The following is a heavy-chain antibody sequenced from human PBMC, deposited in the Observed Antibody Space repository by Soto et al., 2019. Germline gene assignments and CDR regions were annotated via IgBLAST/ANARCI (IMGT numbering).Heavy chain of an antibody. CDR3: AREGDGVTSYGMDV. CDR1: GFTFSSYG. J-gene: IGHJ6*02. D-gene: IGHD4-17*01. Sequence: GGSLRLSCAASGFTFSSYGMHWVRQAPGKGLEWVAVIWYDGSNKYYADSVKGRFTISRDNSKNTLYLQMNSLRAEDTAVYYCAREGDGVTSYGMDVWGQGTTVTVSS. CDR2: IWYDGSNK. V-gene: IGHV3-33*01.